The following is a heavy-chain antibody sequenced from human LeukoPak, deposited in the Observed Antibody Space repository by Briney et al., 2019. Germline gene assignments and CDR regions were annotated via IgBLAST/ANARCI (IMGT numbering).Heavy chain of an antibody. V-gene: IGHV4-61*02. D-gene: IGHD5-18*01. Sequence: SQTLSLTCTVSGGSISSGSYYWSWIRQPAGKGLEWIGRIYTSGSTNYNPSLKSRVTISVDTSKNQFSLKLSSVTAADTAVYYCARDTGLPWDTAMVRWGQGTLVTVSS. J-gene: IGHJ4*02. CDR3: ARDTGLPWDTAMVR. CDR1: GGSISSGSYY. CDR2: IYTSGST.